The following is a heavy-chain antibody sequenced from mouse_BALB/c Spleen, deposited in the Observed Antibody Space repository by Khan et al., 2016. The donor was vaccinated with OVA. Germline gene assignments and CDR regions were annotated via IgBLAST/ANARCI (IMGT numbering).Heavy chain of an antibody. Sequence: QVQLQQPGAELVKPGASVKLSCKASGYTFTNYWVHWVKQRPGQGLEWIGEIYPGDGRTIYNEKFKSKPSLTVDKSSSTSYMQLSSLTSEYSAVYYCARNAYYGNYFDYWGQGTTLTVSS. CDR3: ARNAYYGNYFDY. D-gene: IGHD2-10*01. CDR1: GYTFTNYW. V-gene: IGHV1S81*02. J-gene: IGHJ2*01. CDR2: IYPGDGRT.